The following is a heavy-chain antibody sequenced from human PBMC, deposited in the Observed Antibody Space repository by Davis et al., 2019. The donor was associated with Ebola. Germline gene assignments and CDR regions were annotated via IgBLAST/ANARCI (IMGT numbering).Heavy chain of an antibody. CDR2: ISAYNGNT. Sequence: ASVKVSCKASGYTFTSYGISWVRQAPGQGLEWMGWISAYNGNTNYDQKLQGRVTMTTDTSTGTAYMEMRSLRSDDTAVYYCARVKRYYDFWSGYSEYYGKDVWGQGTTVTVSS. CDR1: GYTFTSYG. D-gene: IGHD3-3*01. J-gene: IGHJ6*02. V-gene: IGHV1-18*01. CDR3: ARVKRYYDFWSGYSEYYGKDV.